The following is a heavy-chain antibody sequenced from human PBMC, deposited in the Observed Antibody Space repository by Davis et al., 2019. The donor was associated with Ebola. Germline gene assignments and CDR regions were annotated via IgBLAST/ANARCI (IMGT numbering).Heavy chain of an antibody. CDR2: IKQDGSEK. V-gene: IGHV3-7*03. CDR1: GFSFGSYW. J-gene: IGHJ4*02. D-gene: IGHD6-19*01. Sequence: GESLKISCAASGFSFGSYWMSWVRQAPGKGLEWVANIKQDGSEKHYVDSVKGRFTISRDNAKNSLYLQMNSLRAEDTAVYYCARAVADPKYYFDYWGQGTLVTVSS. CDR3: ARAVADPKYYFDY.